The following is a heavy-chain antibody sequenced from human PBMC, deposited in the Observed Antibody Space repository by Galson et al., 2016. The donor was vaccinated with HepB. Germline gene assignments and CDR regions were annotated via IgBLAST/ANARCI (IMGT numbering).Heavy chain of an antibody. V-gene: IGHV5-51*01. CDR1: GNTFSTYW. CDR3: ATFKILPFILEFQPFDY. J-gene: IGHJ4*02. Sequence: QSGAEVKKPGESLKISCKGSGNTFSTYWIGWVRQKPGKGLEWMGIIHPGESDTRYNPSFEGQVTLSADQAFNPAYLQWFSLKASDTAIYYCATFKILPFILEFQPFDYWGQGTLVTVSS. CDR2: IHPGESDT. D-gene: IGHD3-3*01.